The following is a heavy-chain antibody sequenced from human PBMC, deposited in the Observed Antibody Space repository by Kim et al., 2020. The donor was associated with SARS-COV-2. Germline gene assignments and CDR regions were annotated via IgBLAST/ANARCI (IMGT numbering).Heavy chain of an antibody. CDR3: ATPRSGDY. D-gene: IGHD6-25*01. V-gene: IGHV4-39*02. Sequence: SETLSLTCTISGGSINSSAYYWGWIRQPPGKGLEWIGSIYYSGDTYYNPSLKSRVTMSIDTSKNHFSLKLSAVTAGDTADYFCATPRSGDYWGQGILVTVSS. CDR2: IYYSGDT. J-gene: IGHJ4*02. CDR1: GGSINSSAYY.